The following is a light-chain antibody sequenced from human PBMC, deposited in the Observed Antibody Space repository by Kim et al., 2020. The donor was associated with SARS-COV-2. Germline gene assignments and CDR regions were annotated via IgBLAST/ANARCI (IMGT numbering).Light chain of an antibody. CDR3: QQLNTYPLT. Sequence: QLTQSPSSLSASVGDRVTMTCRASLGINNYLAWYQQKPGKAPELLIYSASTLHSGVPSRFSGSGSGTDFTLTISNLQPGDSATYYCQQLNTYPLTFGGGTKVDIK. V-gene: IGKV1-9*01. J-gene: IGKJ4*01. CDR1: LGINNY. CDR2: SAS.